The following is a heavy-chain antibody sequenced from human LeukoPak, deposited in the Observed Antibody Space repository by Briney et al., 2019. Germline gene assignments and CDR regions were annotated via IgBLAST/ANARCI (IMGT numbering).Heavy chain of an antibody. CDR2: INHSGST. Sequence: PSETLSLTCALYGGSFSGYYWSWIRQPPGKGLEWIGEINHSGSTNYNPSLKSRVTTSVDTSKNQFSLKLSSVTAADTAVYYCARKFTSMVRGVITFDWGQGTLVTVSS. V-gene: IGHV4-34*01. J-gene: IGHJ4*02. CDR3: ARKFTSMVRGVITFD. D-gene: IGHD3-10*01. CDR1: GGSFSGYY.